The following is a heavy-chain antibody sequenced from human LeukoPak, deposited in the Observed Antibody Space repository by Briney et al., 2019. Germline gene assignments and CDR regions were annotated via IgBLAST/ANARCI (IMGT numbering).Heavy chain of an antibody. V-gene: IGHV3-48*03. CDR3: ARVFSGTYLNYHHFDY. D-gene: IGHD1-26*01. CDR2: ISSSGSTI. J-gene: IGHJ4*02. CDR1: GFTFSSYE. Sequence: GGSLRLSCAASGFTFSSYEMNWVRQAPGKGLEWVSYISSSGSTIYYADSVKGRFTISRDNAKNSLYLQMNSLRAEDTAVYYCARVFSGTYLNYHHFDYWGQGTLVTVSS.